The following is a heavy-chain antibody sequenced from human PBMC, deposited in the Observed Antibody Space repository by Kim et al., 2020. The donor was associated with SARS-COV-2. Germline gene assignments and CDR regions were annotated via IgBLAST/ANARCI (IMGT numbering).Heavy chain of an antibody. D-gene: IGHD3-22*01. V-gene: IGHV3-33*08. J-gene: IGHJ1*01. CDR3: ATDLPALGYDSSGSL. CDR1: GFTFSNYG. Sequence: GGSLRLSCVASGFTFSNYGMHWVRQAPGKGLEWVAVIWYDGSNKYYADSVKGRFTISRDNSKNTLYLQMNSLRAEDTAMYYCATDLPALGYDSSGSLWGQGTLVTVSS. CDR2: IWYDGSNK.